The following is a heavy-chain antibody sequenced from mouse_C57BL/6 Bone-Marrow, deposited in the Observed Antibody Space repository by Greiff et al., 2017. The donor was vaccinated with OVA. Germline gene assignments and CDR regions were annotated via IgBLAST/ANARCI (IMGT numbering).Heavy chain of an antibody. Sequence: VQGVESGPGLVAPSQSLSITCTVSGFSLTSYAISWVRQPPGKGLEWLGVIWTGGGTNYNSALKSRLSISKDNSKSQVFLKMNSLQTDDTARYYCARNDHGSSYNYFDYWGQGTTLTVSS. CDR2: IWTGGGT. J-gene: IGHJ2*01. V-gene: IGHV2-9-1*01. CDR1: GFSLTSYA. CDR3: ARNDHGSSYNYFDY. D-gene: IGHD1-1*01.